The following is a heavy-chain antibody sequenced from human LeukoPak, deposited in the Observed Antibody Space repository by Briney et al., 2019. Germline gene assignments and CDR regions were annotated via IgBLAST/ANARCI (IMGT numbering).Heavy chain of an antibody. CDR2: IYPGDSDT. CDR1: GYSFTSYW. D-gene: IGHD3-10*01. V-gene: IGHV5-51*01. CDR3: ARSVRGVIEGKYNWFDP. Sequence: GESLKISCKGSGYSFTSYWIGWVRQMPGKGLEWMGIIYPGDSDTRYSPSFQGQVTISADKSISTAYLQWSSLKASDTAVYYCARSVRGVIEGKYNWFDPWGQGTLVTVSS. J-gene: IGHJ5*02.